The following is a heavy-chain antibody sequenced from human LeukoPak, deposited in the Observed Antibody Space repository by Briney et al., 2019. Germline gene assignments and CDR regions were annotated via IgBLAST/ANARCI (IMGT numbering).Heavy chain of an antibody. CDR1: GGSFSSYA. J-gene: IGHJ6*03. CDR2: IIPIFGTA. Sequence: SVKVSCKASGGSFSSYAISWVRQATGQGLEWMGRIIPIFGTANYAQRFQDRVTITADIVSSTAYMELTSLTSGDTAVYFCAKQGAARQDYYMDVWGNGTTVTVSS. V-gene: IGHV1-69*06. D-gene: IGHD5-18*01. CDR3: AKQGAARQDYYMDV.